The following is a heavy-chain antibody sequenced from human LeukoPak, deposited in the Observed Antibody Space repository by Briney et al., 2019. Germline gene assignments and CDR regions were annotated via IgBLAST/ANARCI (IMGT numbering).Heavy chain of an antibody. D-gene: IGHD3-3*01. V-gene: IGHV4-34*01. CDR3: ARGQTYYDFWSGYNNWFDP. J-gene: IGHJ5*02. CDR2: INHSGST. Sequence: SETPSLTCAVYGGSFSGYYWSWIRQPPGKGLEWIGEINHSGSTNYNPSLKSRVTISVDTSKNQFSLKPSSVTAADTAVYYCARGQTYYDFWSGYNNWFDPWGQGTLVTVSS. CDR1: GGSFSGYY.